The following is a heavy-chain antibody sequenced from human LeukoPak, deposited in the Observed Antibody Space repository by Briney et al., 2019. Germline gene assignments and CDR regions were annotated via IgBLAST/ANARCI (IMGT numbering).Heavy chain of an antibody. Sequence: ASVKVSCKASGGTFSSYAISWVRQAHGQGLEWMGGIIPIFGTANYAQKFQGRVTITTDESTSTAYMELSSLRSEDTAVYYCARDLTAVAGGPYYYYYMDVWGKGTTVTVSS. CDR2: IIPIFGTA. D-gene: IGHD5-18*01. CDR1: GGTFSSYA. CDR3: ARDLTAVAGGPYYYYYMDV. V-gene: IGHV1-69*05. J-gene: IGHJ6*03.